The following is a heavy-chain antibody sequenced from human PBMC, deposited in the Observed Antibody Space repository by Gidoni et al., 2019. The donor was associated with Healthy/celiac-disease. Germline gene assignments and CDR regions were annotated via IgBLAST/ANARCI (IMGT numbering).Heavy chain of an antibody. V-gene: IGHV4-39*01. CDR3: ARIARIAAAGTLDY. CDR1: GGSLSSSSYY. J-gene: IGHJ4*02. D-gene: IGHD6-13*01. CDR2: IYYSGST. Sequence: QLQLQESGPGLVKPSETLSLTCTVPGGSLSSSSYYWGWIRQPPGKGLEWIGSIYYSGSTYYNPSLKSRVTISVDTSKNQFSLKLSSVTAADTAVYYCARIARIAAAGTLDYWGQGTLVTVSS.